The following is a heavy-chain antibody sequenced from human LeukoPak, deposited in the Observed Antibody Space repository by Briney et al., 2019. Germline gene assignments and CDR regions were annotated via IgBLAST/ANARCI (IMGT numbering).Heavy chain of an antibody. CDR1: GFTFSSYA. J-gene: IGHJ4*02. CDR2: ISGSGGST. V-gene: IGHV3-23*01. Sequence: GGSLRLSCAASGFTFSSYAMSWVRQAPGKGLEWVSAISGSGGSTYYADSVKGRFTISRDNSKNTLYLQMNSLRAEDTAVYYCAKDLDTMIVVVPYYFDYWGQGTLVTVSS. CDR3: AKDLDTMIVVVPYYFDY. D-gene: IGHD3-22*01.